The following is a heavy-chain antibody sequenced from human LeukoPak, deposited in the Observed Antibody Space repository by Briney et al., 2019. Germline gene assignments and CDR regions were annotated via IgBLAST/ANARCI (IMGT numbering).Heavy chain of an antibody. D-gene: IGHD3-3*01. V-gene: IGHV3-23*01. Sequence: GGSPRLSCEASGFTFSSYAMSWVRQAPGKGLEWVLSISSNGGSTIYADSVKGRFTISRDNSESTLYLQMNSLRAEDTAVYYCAKDREFGVVIPPGGFDSWGQGTPVTVSS. CDR3: AKDREFGVVIPPGGFDS. CDR2: ISSNGGST. J-gene: IGHJ5*01. CDR1: GFTFSSYA.